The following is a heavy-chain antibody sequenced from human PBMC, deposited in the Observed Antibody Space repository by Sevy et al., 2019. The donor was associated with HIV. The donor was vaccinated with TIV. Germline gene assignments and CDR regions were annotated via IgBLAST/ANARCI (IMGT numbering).Heavy chain of an antibody. V-gene: IGHV4-31*03. D-gene: IGHD6-13*01. CDR1: GGSITIAGYY. J-gene: IGHJ1*01. Sequence: SETLSLTCIVSGGSITIAGYYWSWIRQHPGKGLELIGHIYYSGVTYYNPSLKSRLIISVDTSKNQFSLKLSSVTAADTAVYYCARAPVAAADTGYFHHWGQGTLVTVSS. CDR3: ARAPVAAADTGYFHH. CDR2: IYYSGVT.